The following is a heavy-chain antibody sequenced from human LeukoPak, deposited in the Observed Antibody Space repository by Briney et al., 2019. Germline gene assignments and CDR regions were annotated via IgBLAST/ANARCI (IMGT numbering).Heavy chain of an antibody. V-gene: IGHV1-69*05. CDR3: ARVCLEVVTTTYGMDV. CDR2: IIPIFGTA. Sequence: EASVKVSCKASGGTFSSYAISWVRQAPGQGLEWMGRIIPIFGTANYAQKFQGRVTISTDESTSTAYMELSSLRSEDTAVDDCARVCLEVVTTTYGMDVWGQGTTVTVSS. CDR1: GGTFSSYA. D-gene: IGHD4-23*01. J-gene: IGHJ6*02.